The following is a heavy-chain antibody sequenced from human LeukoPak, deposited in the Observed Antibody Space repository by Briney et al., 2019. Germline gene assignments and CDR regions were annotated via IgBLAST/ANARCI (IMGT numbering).Heavy chain of an antibody. J-gene: IGHJ5*01. V-gene: IGHV3-53*01. CDR1: GFTVSTSH. CDR3: ATDSSLSPDS. CDR2: IYSGGDT. Sequence: GGSLRLSCAVSGFTVSTSHMTWVRQAVGKGLEGVSFIYSGGDTSYADSVKCRFTISRDNSKNTLYLQMNSLRAEDTAVYYCATDSSLSPDSWGQGTLVTVSS. D-gene: IGHD2-2*01.